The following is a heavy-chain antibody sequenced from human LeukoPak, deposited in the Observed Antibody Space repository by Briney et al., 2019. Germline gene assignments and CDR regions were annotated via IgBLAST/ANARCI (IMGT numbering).Heavy chain of an antibody. J-gene: IGHJ5*02. CDR2: IYYSGST. CDR1: GGSISSSSYY. V-gene: IGHV4-39*01. CDR3: ARGDTLREMVRGVIKVAWFDP. Sequence: PSETLSLTCTVSGGSISSSSYYWGWIRQPPGKGLEWIGSIYYSGSTYYNPSLKSRVTISVDTSKNQFSLKLSSVTAADTAVYYCARGDTLREMVRGVIKVAWFDPWGQGTLVTVSS. D-gene: IGHD3-10*01.